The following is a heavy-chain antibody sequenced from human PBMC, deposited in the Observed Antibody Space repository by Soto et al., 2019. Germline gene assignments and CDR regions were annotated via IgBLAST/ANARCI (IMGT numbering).Heavy chain of an antibody. CDR1: GFTFSGYG. Sequence: QVQLVESGGGVVQPGRSLRLSCAASGFTFSGYGMHWVRQAPGKGLEWVAVIWYDGSNENYPDSAKGRFTISRDKSMNTLYLQMNSLRAEDTAVYYCTRRYSDGWYSDYWGQGTLVSVSS. D-gene: IGHD6-19*01. CDR3: TRRYSDGWYSDY. J-gene: IGHJ4*02. CDR2: IWYDGSNE. V-gene: IGHV3-33*01.